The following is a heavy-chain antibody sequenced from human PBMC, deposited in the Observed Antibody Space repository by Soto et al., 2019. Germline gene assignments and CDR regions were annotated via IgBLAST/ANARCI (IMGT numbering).Heavy chain of an antibody. CDR1: GGTFSSYA. J-gene: IGHJ3*02. D-gene: IGHD4-17*01. CDR3: ARSRLVAEFKHYGGNYNAFDI. Sequence: QVQLVQSGAEVKKPGSSVKVSCKAAGGTFSSYAISWVRQAPGQGLEWMGGIVPIFGTPNYAQRFQGRGTITADEATSTAYMELSSLRSEDTALFYCARSRLVAEFKHYGGNYNAFDIWGQGTMVTVSS. CDR2: IVPIFGTP. V-gene: IGHV1-69*01.